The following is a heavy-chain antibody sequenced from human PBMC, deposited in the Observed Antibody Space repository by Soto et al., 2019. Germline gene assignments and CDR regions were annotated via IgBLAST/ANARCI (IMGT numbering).Heavy chain of an antibody. CDR2: INAGNGNT. CDR3: ARVSMRAAAGRYNY. CDR1: GYTFTSYA. J-gene: IGHJ4*02. Sequence: QVQLVQSGAEVKKPGATVKVSCKASGYTFTSYAMHWVRQAPGQRLEWMGWINAGNGNTKYSQKFQGRVTITRDTSASTAYMELSSLRSEDTAVYYCARVSMRAAAGRYNYWGQGTLVTVSS. V-gene: IGHV1-3*01. D-gene: IGHD6-13*01.